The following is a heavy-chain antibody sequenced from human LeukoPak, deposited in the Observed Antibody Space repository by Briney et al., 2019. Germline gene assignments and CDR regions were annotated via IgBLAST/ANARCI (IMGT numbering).Heavy chain of an antibody. D-gene: IGHD3-22*01. CDR3: AKVAIYYDSSGYLDY. V-gene: IGHV3-43*01. J-gene: IGHJ4*02. Sequence: GGSLRLSCAASGFTFDDYTMHWVRQPPGKGLEWVSLISWDGGSTYYADSVKGRFTISRDNSKNSLYLQMNSLRTEDTALYYCAKVAIYYDSSGYLDYWGQGTLVTVSS. CDR2: ISWDGGST. CDR1: GFTFDDYT.